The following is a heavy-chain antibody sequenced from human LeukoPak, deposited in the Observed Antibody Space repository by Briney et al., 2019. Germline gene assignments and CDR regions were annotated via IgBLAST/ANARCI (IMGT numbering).Heavy chain of an antibody. CDR1: GGSFFGSH. V-gene: IGHV4-34*01. CDR3: ARDPTTVVTLPYYFDF. J-gene: IGHJ4*02. Sequence: PSETLSLTCAVSGGSFFGSHWNWIRQSPEKGLEWIGEINHSGRTNYNPSLKSRVTISVDTSKSQFFLKLTSVTAADTAVYYCARDPTTVVTLPYYFDFWGQETPVTVSA. D-gene: IGHD4-23*01. CDR2: INHSGRT.